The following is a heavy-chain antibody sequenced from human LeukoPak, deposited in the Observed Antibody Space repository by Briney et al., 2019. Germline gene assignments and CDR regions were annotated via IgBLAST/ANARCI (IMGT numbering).Heavy chain of an antibody. Sequence: PVKVSCKPSGATFTSYAISRVRQAPGNGLEWMGRIIPIFGTANYAQKFQGRVTITADKSTSTAYMEMSSLRSEDTAVYYCARWSGDSRTRDFDYWGQGTLVTVSS. CDR2: IIPIFGTA. CDR3: ARWSGDSRTRDFDY. CDR1: GATFTSYA. V-gene: IGHV1-69*06. J-gene: IGHJ4*02. D-gene: IGHD3-22*01.